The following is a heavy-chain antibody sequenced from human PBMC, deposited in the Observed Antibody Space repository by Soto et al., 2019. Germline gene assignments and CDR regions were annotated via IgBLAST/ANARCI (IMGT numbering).Heavy chain of an antibody. CDR3: ITSSTLAVVDAFDI. Sequence: GGSLRLSCAASGFTFSNAWMSWVRQAPGKGLEWVGRIKSKTDGGTTDYAAPVKGRFTISRDDSKNTLYLQMNSLKTEATAVYYCITSSTLAVVDAFDIWCQGTMVTVSS. J-gene: IGHJ3*02. CDR1: GFTFSNAW. V-gene: IGHV3-15*01. CDR2: IKSKTDGGTT. D-gene: IGHD6-19*01.